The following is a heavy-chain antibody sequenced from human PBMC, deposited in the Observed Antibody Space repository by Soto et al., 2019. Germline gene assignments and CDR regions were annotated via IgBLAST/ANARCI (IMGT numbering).Heavy chain of an antibody. Sequence: GGSLRLSCAASGFTFSSYWMHWVRQAPGKGLVWVSRINSDGSSTSYADSVKGRFTISRGNAKNTLYLQMNSLRAEDTAVYYCARASQSGGSPYFDYWGQGTLVTVSS. D-gene: IGHD3-16*01. V-gene: IGHV3-74*01. CDR3: ARASQSGGSPYFDY. CDR2: INSDGSST. J-gene: IGHJ4*02. CDR1: GFTFSSYW.